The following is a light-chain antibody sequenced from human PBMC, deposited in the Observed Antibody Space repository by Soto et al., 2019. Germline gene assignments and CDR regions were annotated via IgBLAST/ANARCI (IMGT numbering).Light chain of an antibody. CDR3: QQRQYWPPIT. V-gene: IGKV3-15*01. CDR1: QSLSNT. CDR2: GAS. Sequence: EIVMTQSPATLSVSPGERATLSCRASQSLSNTLAWYQHKPGQAPRLLVYGASTRATGIPARFSGSGSGTDFTLTISSLEPEDFAVYYCQQRQYWPPITFGQGTRLEIK. J-gene: IGKJ5*01.